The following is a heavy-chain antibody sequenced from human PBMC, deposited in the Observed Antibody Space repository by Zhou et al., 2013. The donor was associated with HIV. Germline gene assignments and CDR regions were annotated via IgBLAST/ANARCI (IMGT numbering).Heavy chain of an antibody. Sequence: QVQLEQWGAGTVETFGDAVPHLRCLWCVLKFYSWSWIRQSPGKGLEWIGEVSHGGVTHYNPSLKSRLNMSLDPSNNQVSLRLNSVAAADTGIYYCARWLRSMFDFWGQGTVVSVSS. CDR1: CVLKFYS. J-gene: IGHJ5*01. V-gene: IGHV4-34*02. D-gene: IGHD3-10*01. CDR2: VSHGGVT. CDR3: ARWLRSMFDF.